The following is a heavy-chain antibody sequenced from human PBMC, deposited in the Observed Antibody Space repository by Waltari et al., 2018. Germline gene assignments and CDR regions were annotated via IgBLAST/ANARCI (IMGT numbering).Heavy chain of an antibody. CDR2: IYTSGST. J-gene: IGHJ4*02. Sequence: QVQLQESGPGXVKPSQTLSLTCTVSGGSISSGSYYWSWIRQPAGKGLEWIGYIYTSGSTNYXXPXKSRVTISXDTSKNQFXLKLSSVTAADTAVYYCXRRGGATTFDXWGQGTXXTVSS. D-gene: IGHD1-26*01. CDR1: GGSISSGSYY. V-gene: IGHV4-61*09. CDR3: XRRGGATTFDX.